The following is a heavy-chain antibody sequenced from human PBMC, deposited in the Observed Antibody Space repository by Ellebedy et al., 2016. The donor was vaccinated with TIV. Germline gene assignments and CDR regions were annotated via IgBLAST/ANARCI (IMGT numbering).Heavy chain of an antibody. Sequence: SETLSLTXTVSGGSISSHYWTWIRQPPGKGLEWIGNIYYTGVTNYNPSLKSRVTMTMDTSKSHFSLKVISVTAADTAVYFCARQADDYGYYFDYWGQGTLVTVSS. CDR3: ARQADDYGYYFDY. CDR1: GGSISSHY. J-gene: IGHJ4*02. D-gene: IGHD3-10*01. V-gene: IGHV4-59*08. CDR2: IYYTGVT.